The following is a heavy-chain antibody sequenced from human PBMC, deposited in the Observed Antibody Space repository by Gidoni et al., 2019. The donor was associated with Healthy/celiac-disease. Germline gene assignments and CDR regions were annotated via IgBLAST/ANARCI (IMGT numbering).Heavy chain of an antibody. J-gene: IGHJ2*01. D-gene: IGHD2-21*02. Sequence: QVQLVQSGAEVQKPGSSVKVSCTSSGGTFSSYAISWVRQSPGQGLEWMGRIIPILGIANYAQKFQGRVTITADKSTSTAYMELSSLRSEDTAVYYCASRGAYCGGDCYSGGQGPRPRGWYFDLWGRGTLVTVSS. CDR2: IIPILGIA. CDR1: GGTFSSYA. CDR3: ASRGAYCGGDCYSGGQGPRPRGWYFDL. V-gene: IGHV1-69*04.